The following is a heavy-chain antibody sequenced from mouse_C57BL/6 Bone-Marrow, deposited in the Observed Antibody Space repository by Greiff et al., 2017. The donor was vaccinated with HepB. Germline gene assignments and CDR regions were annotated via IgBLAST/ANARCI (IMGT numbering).Heavy chain of an antibody. V-gene: IGHV14-3*01. D-gene: IGHD1-1*01. Sequence: EVQLVESVAELVRPGASVKLSCTASGFYFTNTYMHWVKQSPEQGLEWIGRIDPANGNTKYAPKFQGKATLTVDTSSNPAYLQLSSLTSEDTAIYYCARSQIPYYYYGSSPYYFDYWGQGTTLTVSS. CDR3: ARSQIPYYYYGSSPYYFDY. CDR2: IDPANGNT. CDR1: GFYFTNTY. J-gene: IGHJ2*01.